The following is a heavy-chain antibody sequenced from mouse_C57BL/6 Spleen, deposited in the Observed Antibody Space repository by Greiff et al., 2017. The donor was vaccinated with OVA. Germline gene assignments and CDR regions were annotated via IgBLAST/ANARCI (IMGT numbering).Heavy chain of an antibody. V-gene: IGHV1-55*01. Sequence: QVQLKQPGAELVKPGASVKMSCKASGYTFTSYWITWVKQRPGQGLEWIGDIYPGSGSTNYNEKFKSKATLTVDTSSSTAYMQLSSLTSEDSAVYYCARNYYDYDGGYFDVWGTGTTVTVSS. CDR3: ARNYYDYDGGYFDV. CDR2: IYPGSGST. D-gene: IGHD2-4*01. CDR1: GYTFTSYW. J-gene: IGHJ1*03.